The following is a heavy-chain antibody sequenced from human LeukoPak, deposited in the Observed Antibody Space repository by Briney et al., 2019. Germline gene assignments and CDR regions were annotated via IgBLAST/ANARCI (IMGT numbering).Heavy chain of an antibody. V-gene: IGHV4-34*01. CDR3: ASLSSSWYYFDY. D-gene: IGHD6-13*01. J-gene: IGHJ4*02. CDR1: GGSFSGYY. Sequence: SETLSLTCAVYGGSFSGYYWSWIRQPPGKGLEWIGEINHSGSTNYNPSLKSRVTISVDTSKNQFSLKLSPVTAADTAVYYCASLSSSWYYFDYWGQGTLVTVSS. CDR2: INHSGST.